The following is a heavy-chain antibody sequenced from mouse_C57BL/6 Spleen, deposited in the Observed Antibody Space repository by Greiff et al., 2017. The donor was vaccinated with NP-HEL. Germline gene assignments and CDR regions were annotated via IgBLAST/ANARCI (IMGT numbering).Heavy chain of an antibody. CDR2: INPSNGGT. CDR1: GYTFTSYW. D-gene: IGHD1-1*01. CDR3: ARWPIYDYGSSPYYYAMDY. J-gene: IGHJ4*01. Sequence: QVQLQQSGPELVKPGDSVKISCKASGYTFTSYWMHWVKQRPGQGLEWIGNINPSNGGTNYNEKFKSKATLTVDKSSSTAYMQLSSLTSEDSAVYYCARWPIYDYGSSPYYYAMDYWGQGTSVTVSS. V-gene: IGHV1-53*01.